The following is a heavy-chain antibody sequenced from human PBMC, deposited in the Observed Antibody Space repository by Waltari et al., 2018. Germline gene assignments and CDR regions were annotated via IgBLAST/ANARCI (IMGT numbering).Heavy chain of an antibody. D-gene: IGHD6-19*01. V-gene: IGHV3-21*01. Sequence: AASGFTFSSYSMNWVRQAPGKGLEWVSSISSSSSYIYYADSVKGRFTISRDNAKNSLYLQMNSLRAEDTAVYYCARDTWVAVAGTNPDGMDVWGQGTTVTVSS. CDR3: ARDTWVAVAGTNPDGMDV. J-gene: IGHJ6*02. CDR1: GFTFSSYS. CDR2: ISSSSSYI.